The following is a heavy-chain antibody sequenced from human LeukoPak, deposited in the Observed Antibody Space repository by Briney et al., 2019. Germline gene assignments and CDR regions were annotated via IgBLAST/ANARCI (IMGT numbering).Heavy chain of an antibody. CDR3: ASGLWETPHFDY. CDR2: INPNSGGT. V-gene: IGHV1-2*02. D-gene: IGHD4/OR15-4a*01. Sequence: MXWVRQAPGQGLEWMGWINPNSGGTNYAQKFQGRVTMTRDTSISTAYMELSRLRSDDTAVYYCASGLWETPHFDYWGQGTLVTVSS. J-gene: IGHJ4*02.